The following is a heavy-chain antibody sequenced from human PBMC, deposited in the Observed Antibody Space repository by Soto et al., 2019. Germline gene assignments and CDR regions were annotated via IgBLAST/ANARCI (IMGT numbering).Heavy chain of an antibody. CDR3: ASHPGYYAVLTGYSTYSFDS. V-gene: IGHV4-59*08. CDR1: GGSISPYY. J-gene: IGHJ4*02. CDR2: IYYRGNT. Sequence: QVQLQESGPGLVKPSETLSLTCTVSGGSISPYYWSWIRQPPGKGLEWIGYIYYRGNTNYNPSFKSRVTISGDTSKNQFSLRMSSVTAADTAVYYCASHPGYYAVLTGYSTYSFDSWGQGTLVTVSS. D-gene: IGHD3-9*01.